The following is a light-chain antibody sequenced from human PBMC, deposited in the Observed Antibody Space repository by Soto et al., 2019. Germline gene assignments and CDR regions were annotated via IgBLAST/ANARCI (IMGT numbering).Light chain of an antibody. J-gene: IGLJ1*01. V-gene: IGLV3-1*01. CDR3: QAWDSRGGV. CDR2: QDN. CDR1: KLGDKY. Sequence: YALTQPPSVSVSPGQTASITCSGDKLGDKYASWYQQKPGQSPVLVIYQDNKRPSGIPERFSGSNSGNTATLTIGGTQAMDEADYYCQAWDSRGGVFGTGTKLTVL.